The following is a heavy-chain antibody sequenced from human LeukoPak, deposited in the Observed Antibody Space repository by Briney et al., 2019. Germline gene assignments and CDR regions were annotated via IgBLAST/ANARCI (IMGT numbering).Heavy chain of an antibody. J-gene: IGHJ4*02. CDR2: IYYSGDT. D-gene: IGHD1-1*01. Sequence: SETLSLTCTVSGGSIRSYYWSWSRQPPGKGLEWIGFIYYSGDTYYNPSLKSRVTISVDTSKNQFFLKLSSVTAADTAVYYCARARPGNDGGNFDYWGQGTLVTVSS. CDR1: GGSIRSYY. CDR3: ARARPGNDGGNFDY. V-gene: IGHV4-59*01.